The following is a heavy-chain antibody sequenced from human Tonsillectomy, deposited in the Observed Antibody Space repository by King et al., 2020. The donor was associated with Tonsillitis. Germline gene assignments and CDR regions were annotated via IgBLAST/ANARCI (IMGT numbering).Heavy chain of an antibody. CDR2: IIPILGIA. J-gene: IGHJ4*02. CDR1: GGTFISYA. D-gene: IGHD3-22*01. V-gene: IGHV1-69*04. CDR3: ARDRHDSSGYYPY. Sequence: QLVQSGAEVKKPGSSVKVSCKPSGGTFISYAINWVRQAPGQGLEWMGRIIPILGIANYAQRFQGTVTITADKSTNTAYMELSSLKSEDTAVYYCARDRHDSSGYYPYWGQGPLVTVSS.